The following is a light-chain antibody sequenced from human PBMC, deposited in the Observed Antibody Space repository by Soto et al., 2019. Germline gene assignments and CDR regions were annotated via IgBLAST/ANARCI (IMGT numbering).Light chain of an antibody. Sequence: IQLTQSPSSLSASVGDRVTITCRASQGISSYLGWYQQKPGKAPNLLIYDASTLHSGVPSRFSGGGSGTDFTLTISSLQSEDFAVYYCQQYNNWPPWTFGQGTKVDIK. CDR3: QQYNNWPPWT. V-gene: IGKV1-9*01. J-gene: IGKJ1*01. CDR1: QGISSY. CDR2: DAS.